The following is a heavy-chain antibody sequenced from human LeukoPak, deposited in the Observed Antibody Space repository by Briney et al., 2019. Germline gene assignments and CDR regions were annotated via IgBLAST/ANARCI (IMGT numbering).Heavy chain of an antibody. J-gene: IGHJ4*02. Sequence: PGGSLRLSCAASGFTFSSYAMSWVRQAPGKGLEWVSAISGSGGSTYYADSVKGRFTISRDNSKNTLYLQMNSLRAEDTAVYYYASNAGWYSSGAADYWGQGTLVTVSS. D-gene: IGHD6-19*01. CDR1: GFTFSSYA. V-gene: IGHV3-23*01. CDR3: ASNAGWYSSGAADY. CDR2: ISGSGGST.